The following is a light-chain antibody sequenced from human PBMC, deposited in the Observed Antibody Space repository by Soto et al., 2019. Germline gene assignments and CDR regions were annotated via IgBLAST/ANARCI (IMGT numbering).Light chain of an antibody. CDR1: QSISSY. V-gene: IGKV1-39*01. CDR2: AAS. Sequence: DIQLTQSPSSLSASVGDRVTITCRASQSISSYLNWYQQKPGKAPTLLIHAASMLQSGVPSRFSGSGSGTDFTLTISSLQPEDFATYYYQQSYSTLYTFGQGTKVDIK. CDR3: QQSYSTLYT. J-gene: IGKJ2*01.